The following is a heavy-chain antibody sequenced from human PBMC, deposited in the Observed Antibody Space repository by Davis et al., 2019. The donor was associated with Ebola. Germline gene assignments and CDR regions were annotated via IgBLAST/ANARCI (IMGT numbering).Heavy chain of an antibody. V-gene: IGHV3-74*01. Sequence: PGGSLRLSCAASGFTFSSYWMHWVRQVPGKGLVWVSRINSDGSSTSYADSVKGRFTISRDNAKNTLYLQMNSLRAEDTAVYYCAKGGQWELLQKFDYWGKGTLVTVSS. CDR2: INSDGSST. CDR3: AKGGQWELLQKFDY. D-gene: IGHD1-26*01. CDR1: GFTFSSYW. J-gene: IGHJ4*02.